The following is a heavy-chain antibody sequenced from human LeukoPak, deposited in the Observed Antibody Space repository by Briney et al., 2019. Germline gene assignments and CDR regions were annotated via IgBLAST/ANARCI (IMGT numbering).Heavy chain of an antibody. Sequence: PSETLSLTRTVSGGSISSYYWSWIRQPPGKGLEWIGYIYYSGSTNYNPSLKSRVTISLDTSKNQFSLKLNSVTAADTAVYYCAREGTDQYYYYYMDVWGKGTTVTVSS. CDR1: GGSISSYY. J-gene: IGHJ6*03. CDR2: IYYSGST. D-gene: IGHD3-10*01. V-gene: IGHV4-59*01. CDR3: AREGTDQYYYYYMDV.